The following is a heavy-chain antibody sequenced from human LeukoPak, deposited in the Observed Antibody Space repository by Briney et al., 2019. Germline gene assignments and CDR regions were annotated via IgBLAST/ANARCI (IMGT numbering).Heavy chain of an antibody. CDR2: ISYDGSNK. V-gene: IGHV3-30*18. Sequence: PGRSLRLSCAASGFTFDDYAMHWVRQAPGKGLEWVAVISYDGSNKYYADSVQGRFTISRDNSKNTLYLQMNSLRAEDTAVYYCAKIELMTQTTVTTILDYWGQGTLVTVSS. CDR1: GFTFDDYA. D-gene: IGHD4-17*01. J-gene: IGHJ4*02. CDR3: AKIELMTQTTVTTILDY.